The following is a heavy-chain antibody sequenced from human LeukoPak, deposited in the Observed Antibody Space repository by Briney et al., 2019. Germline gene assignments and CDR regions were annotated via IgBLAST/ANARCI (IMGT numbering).Heavy chain of an antibody. CDR1: GFTFDDYV. D-gene: IGHD5-18*01. Sequence: GRSLRLSCAASGFTFDDYVMPWVRQAPGKGLEWVSGISWNSGSIGYADFVKGRFTISRDNAKNSLYLQMNSLRAEDTALYYCAKDIRYSYGLFYFDYWGQGTLVTVSS. CDR2: ISWNSGSI. V-gene: IGHV3-9*01. J-gene: IGHJ4*02. CDR3: AKDIRYSYGLFYFDY.